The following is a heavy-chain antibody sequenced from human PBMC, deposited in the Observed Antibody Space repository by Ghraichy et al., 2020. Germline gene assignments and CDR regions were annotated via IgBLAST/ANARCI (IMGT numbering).Heavy chain of an antibody. CDR1: GYTFSSYS. CDR3: ARVVGYPGAFDI. J-gene: IGHJ3*02. CDR2: ISAYNGNI. D-gene: IGHD2-15*01. V-gene: IGHV1-18*04. Sequence: ASVKVSCKASGYTFSSYSISWVRQAPGQGLEWMGWISAYNGNINYAQKLQGRVAMTTDTSTNTASMELRSLKSDDTALYFCARVVGYPGAFDIWGQGTMVTVSS.